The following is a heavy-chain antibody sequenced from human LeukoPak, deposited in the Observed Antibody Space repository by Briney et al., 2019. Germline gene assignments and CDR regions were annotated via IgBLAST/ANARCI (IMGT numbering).Heavy chain of an antibody. J-gene: IGHJ3*02. CDR3: ARDSSKRAFDI. Sequence: GGSLRLSCAASGFTFSSYNMNWVRQAPGKGLEWVSSITSGSSYIYYADSVKGRFTISRDNAKNSLYLQMNSLRAEDTAVYYCARDSSKRAFDIWGQGTMVTVSS. CDR2: ITSGSSYI. CDR1: GFTFSSYN. V-gene: IGHV3-21*01.